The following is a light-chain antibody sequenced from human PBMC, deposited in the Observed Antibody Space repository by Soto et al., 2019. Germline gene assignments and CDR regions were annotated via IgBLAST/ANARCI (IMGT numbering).Light chain of an antibody. J-gene: IGKJ1*01. CDR2: VAS. V-gene: IGKV1-39*01. CDR1: QRINND. Sequence: IQMTQSPSSLSASVGDRVTITCRASQRINNDLNWYQQTPGKAPKLLIYVASNLQSGVPSRFSGSGSGTDFTLTISSLQPEDIATYYCQESYSTSFGQGTKVDIK. CDR3: QESYSTS.